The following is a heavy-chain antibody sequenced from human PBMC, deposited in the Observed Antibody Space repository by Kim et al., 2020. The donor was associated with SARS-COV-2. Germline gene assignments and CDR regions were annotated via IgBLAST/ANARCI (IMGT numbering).Heavy chain of an antibody. D-gene: IGHD3-10*01. J-gene: IGHJ5*02. Sequence: GGSLRLSCAASGFTFSSYWMSWVRQAPGKGLEWLAYIKEDGSEKHYVDSVKGRFTISRDNAKNSLYLQINSLRAEDTAVYYCGRDRGWGGSDPWGQGTL. CDR3: GRDRGWGGSDP. CDR1: GFTFSSYW. V-gene: IGHV3-7*03. CDR2: IKEDGSEK.